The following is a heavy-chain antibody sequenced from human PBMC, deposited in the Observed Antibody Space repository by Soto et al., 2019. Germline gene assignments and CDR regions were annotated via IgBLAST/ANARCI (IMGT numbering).Heavy chain of an antibody. V-gene: IGHV3-30-3*01. D-gene: IGHD3-9*01. CDR2: ISYDGSNK. CDR1: GFTFSSYA. J-gene: IGHJ4*02. Sequence: GGSLRLSCAASGFTFSSYAMHWVRQAPGKGLEWVAVISYDGSNKYYADSVKGRFTISRDNSKNTLYLQMNSLRAEDTAVYYCARGTIRYFDWLLSYFDYWGQGTLVTVSS. CDR3: ARGTIRYFDWLLSYFDY.